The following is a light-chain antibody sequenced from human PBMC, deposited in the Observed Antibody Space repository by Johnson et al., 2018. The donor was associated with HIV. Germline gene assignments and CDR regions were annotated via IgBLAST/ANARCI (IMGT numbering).Light chain of an antibody. CDR2: DNN. Sequence: QSVLTQPPSVSAAPGQKVTISCSGSSSNIGNNYVSWYQQLPGTAPKLLIYDNNQRPSGIPVRFSVSKSGTSAPLGITGLQPGDEADYYCGTGDSSLSTYVVGSGTKVTVL. CDR1: SSNIGNNY. CDR3: GTGDSSLSTYV. V-gene: IGLV1-51*01. J-gene: IGLJ1*01.